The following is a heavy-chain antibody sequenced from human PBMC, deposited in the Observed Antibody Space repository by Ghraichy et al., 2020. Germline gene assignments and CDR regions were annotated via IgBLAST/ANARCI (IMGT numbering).Heavy chain of an antibody. Sequence: SCAASGFTFSNYWIHWVRQAPGEGLVWVSRINSDGSSTNYADSVKGRFTISRDNAKNTLYLQMNSLRAEDTAVYYCARGIWVHYGMDVWGQGTTVTVSS. D-gene: IGHD6-13*01. CDR3: ARGIWVHYGMDV. CDR2: INSDGSST. V-gene: IGHV3-74*01. J-gene: IGHJ6*02. CDR1: GFTFSNYW.